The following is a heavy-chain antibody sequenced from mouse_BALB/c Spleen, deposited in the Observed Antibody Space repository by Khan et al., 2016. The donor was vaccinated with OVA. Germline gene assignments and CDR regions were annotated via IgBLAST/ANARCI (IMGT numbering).Heavy chain of an antibody. CDR1: GYTFSSYW. J-gene: IGHJ3*01. D-gene: IGHD2-2*01. CDR3: GRGGYGGFAY. Sequence: QVQLKQSGGDLMKPGASVKISCKATGYTFSSYWIEWVKQRPGHGLEWIGQIFPGSVSTTYNEKFKGKATFTADTSSNTAYMQLSSLTSEDSAVYYCGRGGYGGFAYWGRGTLVTVSA. CDR2: IFPGSVST. V-gene: IGHV1-9*01.